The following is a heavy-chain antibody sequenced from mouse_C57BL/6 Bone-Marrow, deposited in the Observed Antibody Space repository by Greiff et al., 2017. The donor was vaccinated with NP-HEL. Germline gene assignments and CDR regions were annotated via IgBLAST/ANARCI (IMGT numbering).Heavy chain of an antibody. D-gene: IGHD1-1*01. J-gene: IGHJ4*01. Sequence: QVQLQQPGAELVKPGASVKLSCKASGYTFTSYWMHWVKQRPGQGLEWIGMIHPNSGSTNYNEKFKSKATMTVDKSSSTAYMKLNSLTSEDSAVYYCAREITTVVGYAMDYWGQGTSVTVSS. CDR3: AREITTVVGYAMDY. CDR2: IHPNSGST. CDR1: GYTFTSYW. V-gene: IGHV1-64*01.